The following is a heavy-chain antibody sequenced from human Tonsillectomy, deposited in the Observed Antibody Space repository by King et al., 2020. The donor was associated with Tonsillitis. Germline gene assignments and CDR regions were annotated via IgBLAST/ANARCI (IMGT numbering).Heavy chain of an antibody. V-gene: IGHV3-30*18. CDR3: AKGPKRVAGTGYLDL. CDR1: GFTFSSYG. Sequence: VQLVESGGGVVQPGRSLRLSCAASGFTFSSYGMHWVRQAPGKGLEWVAVISHDGSNKYYADSVKGRFTISRDNSKYTLYLQMNNLRAEDTAVYYCAKGPKRVAGTGYLDLWGRGTLVTVSS. CDR2: ISHDGSNK. J-gene: IGHJ2*01. D-gene: IGHD6-19*01.